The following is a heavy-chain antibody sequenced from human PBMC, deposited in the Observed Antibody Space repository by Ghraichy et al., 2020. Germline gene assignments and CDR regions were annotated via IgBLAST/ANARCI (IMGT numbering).Heavy chain of an antibody. CDR2: IYYSGST. CDR1: GGSVSSGNYY. CDR3: ARERDSIVGAVFDY. D-gene: IGHD1-26*01. V-gene: IGHV4-61*01. Sequence: LSLTCNVSGGSVSSGNYYWSWIRQPPGKGLEWLGYIYYSGSTNYNPSLKSRVTISVDTSKNQFSLKLSSVTAADTALYYCARERDSIVGAVFDYWGQGTLVTVSS. J-gene: IGHJ4*01.